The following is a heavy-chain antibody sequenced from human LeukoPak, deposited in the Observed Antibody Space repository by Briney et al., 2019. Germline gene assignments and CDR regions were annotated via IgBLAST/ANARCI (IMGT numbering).Heavy chain of an antibody. D-gene: IGHD3-22*01. Sequence: SETLSLTCAVYGGSFSGYYWSRIRQPPGKGLEWIGEINHSGSTNYNPSLKSRVTISVDTSKNQFSLKLSSVTAADTAVYYCARGVYYYDSSGYSRTGYYFDYWGQGTLVTVSS. V-gene: IGHV4-34*01. J-gene: IGHJ4*02. CDR3: ARGVYYYDSSGYSRTGYYFDY. CDR1: GGSFSGYY. CDR2: INHSGST.